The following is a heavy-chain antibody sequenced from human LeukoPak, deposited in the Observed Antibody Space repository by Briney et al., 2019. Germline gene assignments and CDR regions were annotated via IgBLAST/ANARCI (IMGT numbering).Heavy chain of an antibody. CDR1: GFTFSDYW. J-gene: IGHJ4*02. D-gene: IGHD4-23*01. Sequence: GGSLRLSCAASGFTFSDYWIHWVRQAPGKGLVWVSRIASDGSSTTYADSVKGRFSISRDNAKNTLYLQMNSLRVEDTAVYYCARGRPHGNDYWGQGTLVTVSS. V-gene: IGHV3-74*01. CDR3: ARGRPHGNDY. CDR2: IASDGSST.